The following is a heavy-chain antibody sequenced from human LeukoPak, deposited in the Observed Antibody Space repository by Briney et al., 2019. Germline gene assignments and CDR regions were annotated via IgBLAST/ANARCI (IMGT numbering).Heavy chain of an antibody. Sequence: ASVKVSCKASGYTFTGYYIHWVRQAPGQGLEWMGWINPSSDGTNYAQKFQGRVTMTRDTSLSTAYMELSWLRSDDTAVYYCARDYCSTISCYTESWFDPWGQGTLVTVSS. CDR1: GYTFTGYY. D-gene: IGHD2-2*02. V-gene: IGHV1-2*02. J-gene: IGHJ5*02. CDR3: ARDYCSTISCYTESWFDP. CDR2: INPSSDGT.